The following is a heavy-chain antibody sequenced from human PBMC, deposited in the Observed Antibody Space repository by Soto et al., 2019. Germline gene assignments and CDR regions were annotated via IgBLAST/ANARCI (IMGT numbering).Heavy chain of an antibody. D-gene: IGHD3-10*01. J-gene: IGHJ4*02. CDR2: IYYTGST. CDR3: ARQRGNYFDY. CDR1: GDSISTFY. Sequence: SETLSLTCTVSGDSISTFYWSWIRQPPGKGLEWIGYIYYTGSTNYNPSLKSRVTMSVDTSKKQFSLRLTSVTAADTAVYYCARQRGNYFDYWGQGSLVTVSS. V-gene: IGHV4-59*01.